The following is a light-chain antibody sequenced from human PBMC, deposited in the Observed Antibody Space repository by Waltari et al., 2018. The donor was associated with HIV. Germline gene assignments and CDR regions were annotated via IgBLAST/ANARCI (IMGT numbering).Light chain of an antibody. V-gene: IGKV3-15*01. CDR2: GAS. J-gene: IGKJ1*01. Sequence: EIVMTQSPATLSVSPGERATLSCRASQSVSSNLAWYQQKPGHAPRLLNYGASTTATGIPARFSGSGSGTEFTLTISSLQSEDFAVYYCQQYDNWPPRTFGQATKVEIK. CDR3: QQYDNWPPRT. CDR1: QSVSSN.